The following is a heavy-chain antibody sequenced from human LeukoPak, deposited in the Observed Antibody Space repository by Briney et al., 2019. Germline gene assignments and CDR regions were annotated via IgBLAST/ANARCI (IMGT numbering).Heavy chain of an antibody. Sequence: GESLKISCKGSGYRFTSYWIGWVRQMPGKGLEWMGIIYPGDSDTRYSPSFQGQVTISADKSISTAYLQWSRLKASDTAMYYCARQVRGWEPLGGYYYYYMDVWGKGTTVTVSS. J-gene: IGHJ6*03. D-gene: IGHD1-26*01. CDR3: ARQVRGWEPLGGYYYYYMDV. CDR2: IYPGDSDT. V-gene: IGHV5-51*01. CDR1: GYRFTSYW.